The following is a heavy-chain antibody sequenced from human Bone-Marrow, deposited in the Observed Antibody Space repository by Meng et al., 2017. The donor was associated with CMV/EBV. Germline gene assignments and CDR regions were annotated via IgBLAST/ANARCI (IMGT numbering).Heavy chain of an antibody. CDR2: IYYGGSN. V-gene: IGHV4-59*01. Sequence: ESLKISCAASGFTFSDYYMSWIRQAPGKGLEWIGNIYYGGSNFYNPSLKSRVTISVDTSKNQFSLKLSSVTAADTAVYYCARGGIAAAFYNWFDPWGQGTLVTVSS. J-gene: IGHJ5*02. CDR3: ARGGIAAAFYNWFDP. CDR1: GFTFSDYY. D-gene: IGHD6-13*01.